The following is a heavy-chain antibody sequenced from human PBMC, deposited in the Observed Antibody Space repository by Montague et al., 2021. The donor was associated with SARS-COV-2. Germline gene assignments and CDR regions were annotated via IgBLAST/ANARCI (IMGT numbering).Heavy chain of an antibody. V-gene: IGHV3-30-3*01. J-gene: IGHJ5*02. CDR2: ISFDGNDR. D-gene: IGHD4-23*01. CDR3: ARVAQLLLGNPQNLFDP. Sequence: SLRLSCAASGFSFSSYAMHWVRQPPGKGLEWLAVISFDGNDRYYAGSLRGRFTISRDNSKDTLYLQLTDLRLDDTGVYYCARVAQLLLGNPQNLFDPWGQGTLVTVST. CDR1: GFSFSSYA.